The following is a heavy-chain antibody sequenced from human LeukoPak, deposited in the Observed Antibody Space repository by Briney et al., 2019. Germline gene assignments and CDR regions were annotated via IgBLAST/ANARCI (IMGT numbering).Heavy chain of an antibody. Sequence: GGSLRLSCAASGFSFSSNSMHWVRQAPGKGLEWVAVMSRDGVNGYYSESVKGRFTVSSDNSRNTVYLQMSGLSAEDTALYYCLRETLGAGDYWGQGTFVAVSS. CDR3: LRETLGAGDY. V-gene: IGHV3-30*03. CDR2: MSRDGVNG. J-gene: IGHJ4*02. D-gene: IGHD1-26*01. CDR1: GFSFSSNS.